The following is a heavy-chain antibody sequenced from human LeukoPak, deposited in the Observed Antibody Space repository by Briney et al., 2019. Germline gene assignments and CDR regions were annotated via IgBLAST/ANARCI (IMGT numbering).Heavy chain of an antibody. Sequence: SVKVSCKASGGTFSSYAISWVRQAPGQGLEWMGGIIPIFGTANYAQKFQGRVTIITDESTSTAYMELSSLRSEDTAVYYCARESDYDYVWGSSTSWGQGTLVTVSS. CDR1: GGTFSSYA. CDR3: ARESDYDYVWGSSTS. CDR2: IIPIFGTA. J-gene: IGHJ4*02. D-gene: IGHD3-16*01. V-gene: IGHV1-69*05.